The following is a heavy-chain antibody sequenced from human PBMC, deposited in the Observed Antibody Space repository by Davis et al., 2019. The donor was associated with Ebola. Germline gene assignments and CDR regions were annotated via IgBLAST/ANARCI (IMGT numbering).Heavy chain of an antibody. V-gene: IGHV1-69*05. Sequence: AASVKVSCKASGGTFSSYAISWVRQAPGQGLEWMGGIIPIFGTANYAQKLQGRVTMTTDTSTSTAYMELRSLRSDDTAVYYCARAVGANNPWGQGTLVTVSS. J-gene: IGHJ5*02. D-gene: IGHD1-26*01. CDR1: GGTFSSYA. CDR2: IIPIFGTA. CDR3: ARAVGANNP.